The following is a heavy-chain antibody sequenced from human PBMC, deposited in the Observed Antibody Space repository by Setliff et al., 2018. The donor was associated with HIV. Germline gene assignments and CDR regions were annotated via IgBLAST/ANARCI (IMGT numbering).Heavy chain of an antibody. Sequence: PSETLSLTCAVYGGSFSGCYWTWIRQPPGKGLEWIGEINNSGSTNYNPSLKSRVTISVDTSKKQFSLKLSSVTAADTAVYYCARDWPNGGNIVGDYYYYYMDVWGKGTTVTVSS. V-gene: IGHV4-34*01. CDR3: ARDWPNGGNIVGDYYYYYMDV. CDR1: GGSFSGCY. D-gene: IGHD1-26*01. J-gene: IGHJ6*03. CDR2: INNSGST.